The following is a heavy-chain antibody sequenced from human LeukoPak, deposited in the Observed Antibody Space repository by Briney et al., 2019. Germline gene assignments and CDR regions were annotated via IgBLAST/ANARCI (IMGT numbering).Heavy chain of an antibody. CDR3: AREQWRFMTKFDY. Sequence: GGSLRLSCTASGFDVSRNYMSWVRQAPGKGLEWVSVIYSGGSTYYADSVKGRFTISRDNAKKSLYLQMTSLRAEDTAVYYCAREQWRFMTKFDYWGQGTLVTVSS. CDR1: GFDVSRNY. D-gene: IGHD3-16*01. V-gene: IGHV3-53*01. J-gene: IGHJ4*02. CDR2: IYSGGST.